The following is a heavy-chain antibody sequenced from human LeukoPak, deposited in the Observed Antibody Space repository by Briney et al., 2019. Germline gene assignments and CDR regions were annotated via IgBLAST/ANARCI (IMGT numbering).Heavy chain of an antibody. J-gene: IGHJ4*02. CDR3: ARHPDISSGYVFDY. CDR1: GGSVSSYF. Sequence: SSETLSLTCNVSGGSVSSYFWSWIRQPPGEGLEWIGEINHSGSTNYNPSLKSRVTISVDTSKNQFSLKLSSVTAADTAVYYCARHPDISSGYVFDYWGQGTLVTVSS. V-gene: IGHV4-34*01. D-gene: IGHD3-22*01. CDR2: INHSGST.